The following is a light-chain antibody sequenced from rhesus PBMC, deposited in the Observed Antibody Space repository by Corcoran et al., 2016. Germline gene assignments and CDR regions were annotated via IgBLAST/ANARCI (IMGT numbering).Light chain of an antibody. CDR3: PQYTNSPLP. Sequence: DIQMTQSPSSLSASVGDRVTITCRASQGINHYLSWYQQKPGKAPKPLIYFASILETGVPSRFSGSGSGTDYTLTISILQPEDLATYYCPQYTNSPLPFGGGTKVEIK. CDR2: FAS. V-gene: IGKV1-66*01. CDR1: QGINHY. J-gene: IGKJ4*01.